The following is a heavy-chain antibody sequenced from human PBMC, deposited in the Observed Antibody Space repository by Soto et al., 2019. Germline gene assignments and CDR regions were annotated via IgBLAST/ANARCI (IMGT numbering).Heavy chain of an antibody. J-gene: IGHJ6*02. D-gene: IGHD1-26*01. V-gene: IGHV4-39*01. CDR1: GVSISGSRYY. Sequence: TLSLTCTVSGVSISGSRYYWGWIRQPPGRGLEWIGNIYYSGSTYYTPALKSRVTLSVDTSKNQFSLNLNSVTAADTAVYYCARGGIPPSGYGIAYAMDVWGQGTTVTVSS. CDR2: IYYSGST. CDR3: ARGGIPPSGYGIAYAMDV.